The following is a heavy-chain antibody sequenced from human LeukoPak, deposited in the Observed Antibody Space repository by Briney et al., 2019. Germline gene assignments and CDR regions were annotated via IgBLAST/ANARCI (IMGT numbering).Heavy chain of an antibody. Sequence: GGPLRLSCAASGFTFSSYAMSWVRQAPGKGLEWVSTISGSGGSTYYADSVKGRFTISRDNSKKTLYLQMDSLRADDTAVYYCAKDGWYYESSGLGAFDVWGQGTMVTVSS. CDR3: AKDGWYYESSGLGAFDV. CDR1: GFTFSSYA. D-gene: IGHD3-22*01. J-gene: IGHJ3*01. CDR2: ISGSGGST. V-gene: IGHV3-23*01.